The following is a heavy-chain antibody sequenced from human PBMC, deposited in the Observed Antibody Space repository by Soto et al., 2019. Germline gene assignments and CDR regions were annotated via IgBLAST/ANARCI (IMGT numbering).Heavy chain of an antibody. V-gene: IGHV3-53*01. D-gene: IGHD6-13*01. CDR1: GFTVGNNY. J-gene: IGHJ4*02. CDR2: IYSTGTT. CDR3: ARDWWEEPAGKETVSQFDY. Sequence: EVQLVESGGGLIQPGGSLKLSCAASGFTVGNNYMSWVRQAPGKGLEWVSLIYSTGTTKYADSVKGRFTISRDNSKNTVYLQMNSLRAEDTAVYYCARDWWEEPAGKETVSQFDYWGQGTLVTVSS.